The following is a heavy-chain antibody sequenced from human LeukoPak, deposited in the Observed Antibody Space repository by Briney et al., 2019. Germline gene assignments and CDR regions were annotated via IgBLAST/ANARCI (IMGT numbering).Heavy chain of an antibody. V-gene: IGHV1-46*01. Sequence: GASVKVSCKASGYTFTSYYMHWVRQAPGQGLEWMGIINPSGGSTSYAQKFQGRFTISRDNSKNTVYLQMNSLRAEDTAVYYCARGAGYSYSWTFDYWGQGTLVTVSS. D-gene: IGHD6-13*01. CDR3: ARGAGYSYSWTFDY. J-gene: IGHJ4*02. CDR2: INPSGGST. CDR1: GYTFTSYY.